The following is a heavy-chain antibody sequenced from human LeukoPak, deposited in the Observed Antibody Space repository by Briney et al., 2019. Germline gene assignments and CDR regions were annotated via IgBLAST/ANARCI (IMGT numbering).Heavy chain of an antibody. CDR1: GYSFTSYR. Sequence: GESLKISCKGSGYSFTSYRIGWVRQMPGKGLEWMGIIYPGDSDTRYSPSFQGQVTISADKSISTAYLQWSSLKASDTAMYYCARQVNYCDSSGYYLGPFDYWGQGTLVTVSS. CDR2: IYPGDSDT. V-gene: IGHV5-51*01. J-gene: IGHJ4*02. CDR3: ARQVNYCDSSGYYLGPFDY. D-gene: IGHD3-22*01.